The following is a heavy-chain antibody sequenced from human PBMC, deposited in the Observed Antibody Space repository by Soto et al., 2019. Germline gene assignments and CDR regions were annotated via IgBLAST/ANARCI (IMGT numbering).Heavy chain of an antibody. J-gene: IGHJ6*02. CDR3: ARLAGYRSGTSCYGYYGMDV. Sequence: SETLSLTCSVSGGSISSGPYSWGWFRQPPGKGLEWIGTFHYSGRTYYSPSLESRVTISVDTSKNQFSLKVSSVTAADTAVFYCARLAGYRSGTSCYGYYGMDVWGQGTTVTVS. V-gene: IGHV4-39*01. CDR1: GGSISSGPYS. CDR2: FHYSGRT. D-gene: IGHD2-2*01.